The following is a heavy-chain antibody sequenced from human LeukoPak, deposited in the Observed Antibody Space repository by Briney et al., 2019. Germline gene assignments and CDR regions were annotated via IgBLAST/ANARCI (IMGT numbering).Heavy chain of an antibody. V-gene: IGHV4-39*07. CDR1: GGSISSSSYY. Sequence: SETLSLTCTDSGGSISSSSYYWGWIRQPPGKGLEWIGSIYYSGSTYYNPSLKSRVTISVDTSKNQFSLKLSSVTAADTAVYYCAREGQEMATIRSYFDYWGQGTLVTVSS. CDR3: AREGQEMATIRSYFDY. CDR2: IYYSGST. J-gene: IGHJ4*02. D-gene: IGHD5-24*01.